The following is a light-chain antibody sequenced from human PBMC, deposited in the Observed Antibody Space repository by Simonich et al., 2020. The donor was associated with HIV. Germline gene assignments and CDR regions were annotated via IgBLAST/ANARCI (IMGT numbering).Light chain of an antibody. CDR2: GTS. V-gene: IGLV1-40*01. CDR3: QSYDSSLSGSV. CDR1: SSNIGAGYD. Sequence: QSVLTQPPSASGTPGQRVTISCTGSSSNIGAGYDVHWYQQLPGTAPKLLIYGTSNRPSGVPDRFYASKSGTSASLAITGLLAEDEADYYCQSYDSSLSGSVFGGGTKLTVL. J-gene: IGLJ2*01.